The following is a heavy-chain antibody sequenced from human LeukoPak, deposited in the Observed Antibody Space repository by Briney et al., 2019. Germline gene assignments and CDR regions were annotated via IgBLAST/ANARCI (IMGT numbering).Heavy chain of an antibody. V-gene: IGHV4-39*01. Sequence: SETLSLTCTVSGGSINDITYYWGWIRQPPGKGLEWIGSIYYSGSTYYNPSLKSRVTISVDTSKNQFSLKLSSVTAADTAVYYCARSFGDRSGYFPQPLSFDPWGQGTLVAVSS. CDR1: GGSINDITYY. CDR3: ARSFGDRSGYFPQPLSFDP. CDR2: IYYSGST. D-gene: IGHD3-22*01. J-gene: IGHJ5*02.